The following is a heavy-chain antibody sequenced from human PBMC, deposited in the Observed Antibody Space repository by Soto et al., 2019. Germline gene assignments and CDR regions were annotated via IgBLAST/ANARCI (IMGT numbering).Heavy chain of an antibody. CDR3: ARDRCADTAMPDAFDI. J-gene: IGHJ3*02. CDR2: ISAYNGNT. D-gene: IGHD5-18*01. CDR1: GYTFTSYG. V-gene: IGHV1-18*01. Sequence: ASVKVSCKASGYTFTSYGISWVRQAPGQGLEWMGWISAYNGNTNYAQKLQGRVTMTTDTSTSTAYMELRSLRSDDTAVYYCARDRCADTAMPDAFDIWGQETMLTVSS.